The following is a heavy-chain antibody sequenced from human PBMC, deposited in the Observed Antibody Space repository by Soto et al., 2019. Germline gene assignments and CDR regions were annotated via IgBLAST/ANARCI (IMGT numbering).Heavy chain of an antibody. CDR3: AKGPGRYGMDV. Sequence: PVGSLRLSCAASGFTFSSYGMHWVRQAPGKGLEWVAVISYDGSNKYYADSVKGRFTISRDNSKNTLYLQMNSLRAEDTAVYYCAKGPGRYGMDVWGQGTTVTVSS. V-gene: IGHV3-30*18. CDR2: ISYDGSNK. J-gene: IGHJ6*02. CDR1: GFTFSSYG.